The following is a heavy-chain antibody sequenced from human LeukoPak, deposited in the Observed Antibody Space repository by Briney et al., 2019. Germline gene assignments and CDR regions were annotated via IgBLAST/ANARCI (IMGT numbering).Heavy chain of an antibody. CDR2: IYTSGST. J-gene: IGHJ6*03. V-gene: IGHV4-61*02. CDR3: ARDRLVVVPAATRESYYYYMDV. D-gene: IGHD2-2*01. CDR1: GGSIRSGSYY. Sequence: SQTLSLTCTVSGGSIRSGSYYWSWIRQPAGKGLGWIGRIYTSGSTNYNPSLKSRVTISVDTSKNQFSLKLSSVTAADTAVYYCARDRLVVVPAATRESYYYYMDVWGKGTTVTVSS.